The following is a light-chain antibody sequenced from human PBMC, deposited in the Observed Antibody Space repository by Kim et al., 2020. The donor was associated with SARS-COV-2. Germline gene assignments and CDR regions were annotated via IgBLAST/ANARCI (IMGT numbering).Light chain of an antibody. Sequence: PGESAPLSCRASQSVSTNSLVWYQQKPGQAPRLLIYGASSRATGIPDRFSGSGSGTDFTLTISRLEPEDFAVYYCQQYDDSPPVTFGGGTRVEIK. CDR2: GAS. J-gene: IGKJ4*01. CDR3: QQYDDSPPVT. CDR1: QSVSTNS. V-gene: IGKV3-20*01.